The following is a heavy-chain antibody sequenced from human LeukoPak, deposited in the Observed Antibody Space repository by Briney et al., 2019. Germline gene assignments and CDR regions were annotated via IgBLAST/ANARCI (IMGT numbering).Heavy chain of an antibody. J-gene: IGHJ4*02. CDR3: ARAPTSYALEAIAARPWVDY. D-gene: IGHD6-6*01. CDR1: GFTFSSYW. CDR2: INTDGSST. Sequence: PGGSLRLSCAASGFTFSSYWMHWVRQAPGKGLVWVSRINTDGSSTSYADSVKGRFTISRDNAKNTLYLQMNSLRAEDTAVYYCARAPTSYALEAIAARPWVDYWGQGTLVTVSS. V-gene: IGHV3-74*01.